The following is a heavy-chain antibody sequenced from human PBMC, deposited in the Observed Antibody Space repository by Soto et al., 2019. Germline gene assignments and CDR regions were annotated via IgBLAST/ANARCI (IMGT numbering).Heavy chain of an antibody. D-gene: IGHD6-19*01. V-gene: IGHV1-2*02. CDR1: GYTFTGYY. J-gene: IGHJ4*02. CDR2: INPNSGGT. CDR3: ARSESSSGWYDY. Sequence: QVQLVQSGAEVKKPGASVKVSCKASGYTFTGYYMHWVPQAPGQGLEWMGWINPNSGGTNYAQKFQGRVTMTRETSISTAYMELSRLTSDDTAVYYCARSESSSGWYDYWGQGTLVTVSS.